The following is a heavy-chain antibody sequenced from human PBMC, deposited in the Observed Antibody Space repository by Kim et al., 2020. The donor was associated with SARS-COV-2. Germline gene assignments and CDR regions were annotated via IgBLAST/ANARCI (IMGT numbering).Heavy chain of an antibody. J-gene: IGHJ4*02. Sequence: GGSLRLSRAASGFTFSSYGMHWVRQAPGKGLEWVAVIWYDGDNKYYAGSVKGRFTISRDNSKNTLYLQMNSLRAEDTAVYYCARDFYEFWSGFIDYWGQGTLVTVSS. D-gene: IGHD3-3*01. CDR3: ARDFYEFWSGFIDY. CDR1: GFTFSSYG. CDR2: IWYDGDNK. V-gene: IGHV3-33*01.